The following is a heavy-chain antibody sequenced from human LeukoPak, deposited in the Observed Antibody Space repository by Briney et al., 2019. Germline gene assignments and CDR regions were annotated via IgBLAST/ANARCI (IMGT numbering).Heavy chain of an antibody. CDR1: GFTFSSYW. J-gene: IGHJ4*02. Sequence: PGGPLSLSCAASGFTFSSYWMTWVRQAQGKGLEWVANIKQDGSEKYYVDSVKGRFTIPRDNAKNSLYLQMNSLEAEDTAVYYCARRGTSSSWAHFDYWGQGSLVTVSS. D-gene: IGHD6-13*01. CDR3: ARRGTSSSWAHFDY. CDR2: IKQDGSEK. V-gene: IGHV3-7*05.